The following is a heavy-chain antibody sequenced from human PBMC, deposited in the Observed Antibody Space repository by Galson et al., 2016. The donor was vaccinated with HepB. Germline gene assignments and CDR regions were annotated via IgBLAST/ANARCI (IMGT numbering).Heavy chain of an antibody. J-gene: IGHJ5*02. CDR3: ARDHKEVTVEKYIHNRFDP. Sequence: SLRLSCAASGFTLINYGMHWVRQAPGKRPEWVALVTYDGTNAYYTDAVKGRFTISRDNSKNMVYLQMDSLRTEDTAIYYCARDHKEVTVEKYIHNRFDPWGQGTLVTVSS. CDR2: VTYDGTNA. CDR1: GFTLINYG. D-gene: IGHD2-21*02. V-gene: IGHV3-30*03.